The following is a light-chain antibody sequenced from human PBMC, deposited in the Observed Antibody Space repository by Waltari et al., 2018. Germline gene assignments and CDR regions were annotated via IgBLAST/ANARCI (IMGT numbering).Light chain of an antibody. CDR2: GAS. Sequence: IVLTQSPDTLSLSPGQSATLSCRASQTINNNFLVWYQQKPGQAPRLIIHGASSRATGFPDRFSGSGSGTDFTLTISSLKPEDSAVYYCQQYDGSVLTFGGGTKVEI. J-gene: IGKJ4*01. V-gene: IGKV3-20*01. CDR1: QTINNNF. CDR3: QQYDGSVLT.